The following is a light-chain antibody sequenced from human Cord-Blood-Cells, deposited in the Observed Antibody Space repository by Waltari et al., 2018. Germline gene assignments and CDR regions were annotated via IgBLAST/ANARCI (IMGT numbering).Light chain of an antibody. CDR2: KAS. CDR1: KSISSW. V-gene: IGKV1-5*03. CDR3: QQYNSYLT. J-gene: IGKJ4*01. Sequence: DIQMTQSPSTLSSSVGDRVTITCRASKSISSWLAWYQQKPGKAPKLLIYKASSLESGVPSRFSGSGSGTEFTLTISSLQPDDFATYYCQQYNSYLTFGGGTKVEIK.